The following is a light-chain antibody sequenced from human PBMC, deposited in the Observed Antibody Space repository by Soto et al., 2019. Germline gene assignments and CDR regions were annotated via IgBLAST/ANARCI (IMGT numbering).Light chain of an antibody. V-gene: IGLV2-23*02. CDR2: EAS. J-gene: IGLJ1*01. Sequence: QSVLTQPASVSGSPGQSITISCTGTSSDVGNYNLVSWYQQHPGKAPKLMIYEASKRPSGVSNRFSASKSGITASLAISGLQAEDEADYYCCSYAGGSPIGVFGTGTKVTVL. CDR1: SSDVGNYNL. CDR3: CSYAGGSPIGV.